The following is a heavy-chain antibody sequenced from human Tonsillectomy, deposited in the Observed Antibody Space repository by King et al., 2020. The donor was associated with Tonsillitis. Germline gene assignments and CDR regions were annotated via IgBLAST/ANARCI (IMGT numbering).Heavy chain of an antibody. CDR2: IYYSGST. CDR3: ARSGGSDYYYSVNY. CDR1: GGSISSYY. D-gene: IGHD3-22*01. V-gene: IGHV4-59*01. J-gene: IGHJ4*02. Sequence: QLQESGPGLVKPSETLSLTCTISGGSISSYYWSWIRQPPGKGLEWIGYIYYSGSTDYNPSLKSRVTMSVDTSKNQFSLNLSSVTAADTAVYYCARSGGSDYYYSVNYWGQGTLVTVSS.